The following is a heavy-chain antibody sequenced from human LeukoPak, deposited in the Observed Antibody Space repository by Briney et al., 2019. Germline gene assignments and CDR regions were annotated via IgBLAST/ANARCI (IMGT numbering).Heavy chain of an antibody. Sequence: GGPLSPSFEVPGFPVSGNYLTWFRKPPGKGLNWASLIYSGGTTYYADSVKGRFTISRDNSKNTLYLQVNSLRAEDTAVYYCAKMNYGSGSYPAVYWGQGTLVTVSS. CDR1: GFPVSGNY. CDR2: IYSGGTT. V-gene: IGHV3-66*01. D-gene: IGHD3-10*01. CDR3: AKMNYGSGSYPAVY. J-gene: IGHJ4*02.